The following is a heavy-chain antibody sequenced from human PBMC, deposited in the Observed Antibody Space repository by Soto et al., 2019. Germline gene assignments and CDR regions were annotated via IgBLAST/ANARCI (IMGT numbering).Heavy chain of an antibody. Sequence: QVQLVQSGAEVKKPGASVKVSCKASGYTFTSYAMHWVRQAPGQRLEWMGWINAGNGNTKYSQKFQGRVTITRDTSASTAYMEVSSLRSEDAAVYYCARGDYYDIHDYWGQGTLVTVSS. CDR3: ARGDYYDIHDY. J-gene: IGHJ4*02. CDR1: GYTFTSYA. V-gene: IGHV1-3*01. CDR2: INAGNGNT. D-gene: IGHD3-22*01.